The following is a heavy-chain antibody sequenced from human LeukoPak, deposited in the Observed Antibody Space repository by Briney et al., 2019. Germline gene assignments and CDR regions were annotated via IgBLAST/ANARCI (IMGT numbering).Heavy chain of an antibody. D-gene: IGHD3-22*01. CDR1: GYTFTSYY. CDR2: INPSGGST. V-gene: IGHV1-46*01. J-gene: IGHJ6*02. Sequence: GASVKVSCKASGYTFTSYYMHWVRQAPGQGLEWMGIINPSGGSTSYAQKFQGRVTMTRDTSTSTVYMELSSLRSEDTAVYYCARERKGGYYYDSSGYAGMDVWGQGTTVTVSS. CDR3: ARERKGGYYYDSSGYAGMDV.